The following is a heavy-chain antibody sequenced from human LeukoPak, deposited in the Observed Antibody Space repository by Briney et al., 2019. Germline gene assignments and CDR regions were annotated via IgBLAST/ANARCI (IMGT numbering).Heavy chain of an antibody. J-gene: IGHJ4*02. CDR2: ISSSGSTK. V-gene: IGHV3-48*01. CDR3: ARGGLSIMGY. CDR1: GTTFSSYS. D-gene: IGHD2/OR15-2a*01. Sequence: HPGGSLRLSCGASGTTFSSYSMNWVRQAPGKGLEWVSYISSSGSTKYYADSVKGRFTISRDNARNSLYLQMNSLRAEDTAVYFCARGGLSIMGYWGQGTLVTVSS.